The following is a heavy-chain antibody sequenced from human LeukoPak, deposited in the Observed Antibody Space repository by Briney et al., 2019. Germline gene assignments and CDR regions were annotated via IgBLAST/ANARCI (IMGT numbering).Heavy chain of an antibody. CDR1: GYIFTSYY. CDR2: INPSDGSA. CDR3: ARDSSSSSLGDP. J-gene: IGHJ5*02. D-gene: IGHD2-2*01. V-gene: IGHV1-46*01. Sequence: ASVKVSCKASGYIFTSYYMHWVRPAPGQGLEWMGIINPSDGSATYAQKFQGRVTVTRDTSTSTVYMDLSSLRSEDTAVYYCARDSSSSSLGDPWGQGTLVTVSS.